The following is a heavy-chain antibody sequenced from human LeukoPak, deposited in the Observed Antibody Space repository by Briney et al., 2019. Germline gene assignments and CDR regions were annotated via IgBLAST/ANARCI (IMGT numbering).Heavy chain of an antibody. V-gene: IGHV3-30*04. D-gene: IGHD2-2*01. Sequence: GGSLRLSCAASGFTFSSYAMHWVRQAPGKGLEWVAVISYDGGNKYYADSVKGRFTISRDNSKNTLYLQMNSLRAEDTAVYYCARVDQGDDAFDIWGQGTMVTVSS. CDR2: ISYDGGNK. CDR1: GFTFSSYA. CDR3: ARVDQGDDAFDI. J-gene: IGHJ3*02.